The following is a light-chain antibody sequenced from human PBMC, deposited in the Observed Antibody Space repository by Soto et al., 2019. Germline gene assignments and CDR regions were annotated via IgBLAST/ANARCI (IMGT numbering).Light chain of an antibody. CDR2: RTS. CDR1: QSFSSW. J-gene: IGKJ2*03. Sequence: DIQMTQSPSALSASVGDRVTITCRASQSFSSWLAWYQQKPGKAPNLLIYRTSTLGRGVPSRFSACGSGTEFTLTISNLQPYDFATYYCQYYNSDSFYSFGQGTKLEIK. CDR3: QYYNSDSFYS. V-gene: IGKV1-5*03.